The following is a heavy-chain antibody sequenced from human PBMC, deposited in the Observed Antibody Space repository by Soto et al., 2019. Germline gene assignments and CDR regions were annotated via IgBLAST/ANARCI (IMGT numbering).Heavy chain of an antibody. D-gene: IGHD1-26*01. Sequence: EVQLVDSGGGLVQPGGSLRLSCAASGFIFSNYVMSWVRQAPGQGLEWVSSISDSGGTSYYADSVKGRFTISRDNSKNTLYLQMNSLRAEDTAIYYCAKRPRALLTLDYWGQGTLVTVSS. CDR3: AKRPRALLTLDY. J-gene: IGHJ4*02. V-gene: IGHV3-23*04. CDR1: GFIFSNYV. CDR2: ISDSGGTS.